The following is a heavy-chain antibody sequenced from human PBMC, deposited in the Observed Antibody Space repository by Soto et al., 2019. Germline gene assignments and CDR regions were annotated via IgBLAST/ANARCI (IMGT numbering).Heavy chain of an antibody. CDR1: GFIFEDFA. V-gene: IGHV3-9*01. D-gene: IGHD6-19*01. CDR2: ISWGGDRV. J-gene: IGHJ2*01. CDR3: AKDILGGVAGFNYLEG. Sequence: EVQLVESGGGLVQPGRSLRVSCEVSGFIFEDFAMHWVRLVPGKGLEWVSGISWGGDRVGYADSVRGRFVISRDNSKKSLYLQMKSLRPVNTAWYYCAKDILGGVAGFNYLEGWGRGILVTVSS.